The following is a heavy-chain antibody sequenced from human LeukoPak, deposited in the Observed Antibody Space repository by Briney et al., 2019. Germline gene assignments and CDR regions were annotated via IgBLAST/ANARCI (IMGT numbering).Heavy chain of an antibody. J-gene: IGHJ4*02. D-gene: IGHD3-22*01. Sequence: PSETLSLTCAVSGGSISSSNWWSWVRQPPGKGLEWIGEIYHSGSTNYNPSLKSRVTISVDKSKNQFSLKLSSVTAADTAVCYCARDPDNSGYTDYWGQGTLVTVSS. V-gene: IGHV4-4*02. CDR2: IYHSGST. CDR1: GGSISSSNW. CDR3: ARDPDNSGYTDY.